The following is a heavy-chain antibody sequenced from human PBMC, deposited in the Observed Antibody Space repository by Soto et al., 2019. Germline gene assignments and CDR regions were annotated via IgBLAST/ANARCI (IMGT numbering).Heavy chain of an antibody. J-gene: IGHJ4*02. CDR3: EAVGNSYGY. CDR1: GFTFSSSA. V-gene: IGHV1-58*01. D-gene: IGHD5-18*01. CDR2: IVVGSGNT. Sequence: SVKVSCKASGFTFSSSAVQWVRQARGQRLEWIGWIVVGSGNTNYAQRFQERLTVTRDMSTSTAYMDLSSLRSEDTAVYYCEAVGNSYGYWGQGTLVTVSS.